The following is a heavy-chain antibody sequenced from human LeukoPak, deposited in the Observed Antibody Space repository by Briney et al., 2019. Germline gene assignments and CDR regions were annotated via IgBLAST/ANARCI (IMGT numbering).Heavy chain of an antibody. CDR1: GGSVSSTTYY. D-gene: IGHD3-10*01. J-gene: IGHJ4*02. Sequence: PSETLSLTCSVSGGSVSSTTYYWGWIRQPPGKGLEWIGSISYGGSTYYNPSLKSRLTISVDTSKNQFSLELSSVTAADTAVYFCSKSPYDSGNYALEKWGQGTLVTVSS. CDR3: SKSPYDSGNYALEK. CDR2: ISYGGST. V-gene: IGHV4-39*01.